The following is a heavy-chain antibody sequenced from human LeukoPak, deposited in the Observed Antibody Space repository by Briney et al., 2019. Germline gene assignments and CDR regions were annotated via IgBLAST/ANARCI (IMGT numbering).Heavy chain of an antibody. J-gene: IGHJ3*02. CDR2: ISWNSGSI. CDR3: AKEAQGYSSSWSRAFDI. CDR1: GFTFDDYA. V-gene: IGHV3-9*01. D-gene: IGHD6-13*01. Sequence: QSGRSLRLSCAASGFTFDDYAMHWVRQAPGKGLEWVSGISWNSGSIGYADSVKGRFTISRDNAKNSLYLQMNSLRAEDTALYYCAKEAQGYSSSWSRAFDIWGQGTMVTVSS.